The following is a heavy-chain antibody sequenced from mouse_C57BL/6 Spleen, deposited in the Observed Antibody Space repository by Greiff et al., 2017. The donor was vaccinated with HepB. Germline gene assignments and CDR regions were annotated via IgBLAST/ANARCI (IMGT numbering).Heavy chain of an antibody. V-gene: IGHV10-3*01. J-gene: IGHJ2*01. CDR2: IRSKSSNYAT. CDR3: VRERGSSFYFDY. Sequence: EVMLVESGGGLVQPKGSLKLSCAASGFTFNTYAMHWVHQAPGKGLEWVARIRSKSSNYATYYADSVKDRFTISRDDSQSMLYLQMNNLKTEDTAMYYCVRERGSSFYFDYWGQGTTLTVSS. CDR1: GFTFNTYA. D-gene: IGHD1-1*01.